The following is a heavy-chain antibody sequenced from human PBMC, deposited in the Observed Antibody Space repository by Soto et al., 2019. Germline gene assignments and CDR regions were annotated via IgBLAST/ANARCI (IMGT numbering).Heavy chain of an antibody. CDR2: MNPNSGNT. J-gene: IGHJ6*03. V-gene: IGHV1-8*01. CDR3: ASARRDYVGLRGYYYYYMDV. CDR1: GYTFTSYD. Sequence: ASVKVSCKASGYTFTSYDINWVRQATGQGLEWMGWMNPNSGNTGYAQKFQGRVTMTRNTSISTAYMELSSLRSEDTAVYYCASARRDYVGLRGYYYYYMDVWGKGTTVTVSS. D-gene: IGHD4-17*01.